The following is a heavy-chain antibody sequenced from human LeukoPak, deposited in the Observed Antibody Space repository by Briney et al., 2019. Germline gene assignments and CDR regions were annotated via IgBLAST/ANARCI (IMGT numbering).Heavy chain of an antibody. CDR3: AKDRGTYDSSGAPFDY. Sequence: HPGGSLRLSCAASGVTFSRYGMSWLRQAPGKGLEWVAAISGSGGSTYYADSVKGRLTISRDNSKNTLYLQMNSLRAEDTAVYYCAKDRGTYDSSGAPFDYWGQGTLVTVSS. CDR2: ISGSGGST. V-gene: IGHV3-23*01. D-gene: IGHD3-22*01. CDR1: GVTFSRYG. J-gene: IGHJ4*02.